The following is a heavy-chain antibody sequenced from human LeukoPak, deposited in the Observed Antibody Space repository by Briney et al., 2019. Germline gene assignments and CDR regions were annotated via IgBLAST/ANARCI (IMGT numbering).Heavy chain of an antibody. V-gene: IGHV1-2*02. CDR1: GYTFTNYY. D-gene: IGHD5-12*01. Sequence: ASVKVSCKAFGYTFTNYYMHWVRHAPGQGLEWMGWINPNSGGTNYAQKFQGRVTMTRDTSISTAYMELSRLRSDGTAVYYCAGRGYSGYDFDYWGQGTLVTVSS. CDR2: INPNSGGT. J-gene: IGHJ4*02. CDR3: AGRGYSGYDFDY.